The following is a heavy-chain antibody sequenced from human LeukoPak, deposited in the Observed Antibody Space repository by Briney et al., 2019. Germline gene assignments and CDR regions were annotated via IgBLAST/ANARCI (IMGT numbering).Heavy chain of an antibody. V-gene: IGHV4-34*01. CDR1: GGSFSGYY. CDR2: INHSGST. D-gene: IGHD2-15*01. CDR3: ARVGGGYCSGGSCNFDY. J-gene: IGHJ4*02. Sequence: PSETLPLTCAVYGGSFSGYYWSWIRQPPGKGLEWIGEINHSGSTNYNPSLKSRVTISVDTSKNQFSLKLSSVTAADTAVYYCARVGGGYCSGGSCNFDYWGQGTLVTVSS.